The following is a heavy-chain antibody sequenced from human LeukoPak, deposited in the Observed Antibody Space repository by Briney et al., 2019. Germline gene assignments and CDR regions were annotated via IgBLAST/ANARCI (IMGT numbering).Heavy chain of an antibody. Sequence: PSETLSLTCTVSGGSISSYYWSWIRQPPGKGLEWIGYIYYSGGTNYNPSLKSRVTISVDTSKNQFSLKLSSVTAADTAVYYCARDGCSGGSCYSEGDAFDIWGQGTMVTVSS. J-gene: IGHJ3*02. V-gene: IGHV4-59*01. CDR2: IYYSGGT. CDR3: ARDGCSGGSCYSEGDAFDI. CDR1: GGSISSYY. D-gene: IGHD2-15*01.